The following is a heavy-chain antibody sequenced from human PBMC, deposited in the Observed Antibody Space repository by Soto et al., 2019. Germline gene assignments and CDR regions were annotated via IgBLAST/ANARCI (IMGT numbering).Heavy chain of an antibody. Sequence: QVQLQQWGAGLLKPSETLSLTCAVYGGSFSGYYWSWIRQPPGKGLEWIGEINHSGSTNYNPSLNSRVTISVDTSKNQFSLKLSSVTAADTAVYYCARKRALGYCSSTSCYLRAEYFQHWGQGTLVTVSS. V-gene: IGHV4-34*01. CDR3: ARKRALGYCSSTSCYLRAEYFQH. D-gene: IGHD2-2*01. J-gene: IGHJ1*01. CDR2: INHSGST. CDR1: GGSFSGYY.